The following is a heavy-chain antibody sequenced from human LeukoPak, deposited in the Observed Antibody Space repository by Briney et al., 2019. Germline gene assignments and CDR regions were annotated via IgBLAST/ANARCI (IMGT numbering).Heavy chain of an antibody. CDR3: ARTPGSSGYYVFDY. V-gene: IGHV4-59*13. CDR1: GVSFTGYY. D-gene: IGHD3-22*01. Sequence: PSETLSLTCTVSGVSFTGYYWSWIRQPPGKGLEWIGYIYNSEYTKYNPSLKSRVTISVDTSKNQFSLKLSSVTAADTAAYFCARTPGSSGYYVFDYWGQGTLVTVSS. J-gene: IGHJ4*02. CDR2: IYNSEYT.